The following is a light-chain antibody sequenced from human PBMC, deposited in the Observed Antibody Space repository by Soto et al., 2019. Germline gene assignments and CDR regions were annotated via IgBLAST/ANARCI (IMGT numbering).Light chain of an antibody. CDR1: QSLLNCNGYNY. J-gene: IGKJ4*01. Sequence: DIVMTQSPLSLAVTPGEPASISCRSSQSLLNCNGYNYLDWYLQKPGQSPQLLIYLGSSRASVFPGRFSDSGSCTDFTTTNIRLEAQDFGCYYCMQGLQTPITFGVGTTVEI. CDR3: MQGLQTPIT. CDR2: LGS. V-gene: IGKV2-28*01.